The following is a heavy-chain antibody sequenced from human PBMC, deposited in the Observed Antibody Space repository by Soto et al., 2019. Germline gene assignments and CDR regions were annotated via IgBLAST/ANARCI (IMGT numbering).Heavy chain of an antibody. V-gene: IGHV4-30-4*01. CDR3: ARGPVVVVSAPYYFDY. Sequence: SETLSLTCTVSGGSISSGDNYWSWIRQPPGKDLEWIGNIYYSGSTYYNPSLKSRVSISVDTSRDQFSLKLSSVTAADTAVYYCARGPVVVVSAPYYFDYWGQGNRGT. CDR2: IYYSGST. D-gene: IGHD2-21*01. J-gene: IGHJ4*02. CDR1: GGSISSGDNY.